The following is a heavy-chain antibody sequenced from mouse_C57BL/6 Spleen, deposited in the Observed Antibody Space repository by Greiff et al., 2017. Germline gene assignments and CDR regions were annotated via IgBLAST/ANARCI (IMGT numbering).Heavy chain of an antibody. D-gene: IGHD2-3*01. Sequence: QVQLQQSGAELARPGASVKLSCKASGYTFTSYGISWVKQRTGQGLEWIGEIYPRSGNTYYNEKFKGKATLTADKSSSTAYMELRSLTSEDSAVYFCARGESYDGYYAYFDYWGQGTTLTVSS. J-gene: IGHJ2*01. CDR1: GYTFTSYG. V-gene: IGHV1-81*01. CDR3: ARGESYDGYYAYFDY. CDR2: IYPRSGNT.